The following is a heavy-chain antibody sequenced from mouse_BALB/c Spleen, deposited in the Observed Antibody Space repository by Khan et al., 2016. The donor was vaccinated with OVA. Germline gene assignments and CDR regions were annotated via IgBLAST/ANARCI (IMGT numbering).Heavy chain of an antibody. Sequence: QVQLKESGPGLVAPSQSLSITCTISGFSLTNYGIHWVRQPPGKGLEWLVVIWSYGSTTYNSALKSSLTITKDNSKSQVFLKMNSLQTDETAIYFCARQPYYHYNVMDYWGQGTSVTVSS. D-gene: IGHD2-10*01. CDR2: IWSYGST. J-gene: IGHJ4*01. V-gene: IGHV2-6-1*01. CDR3: ARQPYYHYNVMDY. CDR1: GFSLTNYG.